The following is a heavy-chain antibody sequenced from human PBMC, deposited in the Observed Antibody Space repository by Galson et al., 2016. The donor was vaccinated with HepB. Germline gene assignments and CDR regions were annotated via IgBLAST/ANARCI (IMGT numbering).Heavy chain of an antibody. D-gene: IGHD2-2*01. CDR3: AKDTACTSTSCPGFFDY. Sequence: SLRLSCAASGFTFSSYSMNWVRQAPGKGLEWVSFISASGGYIRYADSVKGRFTISRDTSKNTLFLQMNSLRPEDTAVYFCAKDTACTSTSCPGFFDYWGQGTLVTVSS. V-gene: IGHV3-23*01. J-gene: IGHJ4*02. CDR1: GFTFSSYS. CDR2: ISASGGYI.